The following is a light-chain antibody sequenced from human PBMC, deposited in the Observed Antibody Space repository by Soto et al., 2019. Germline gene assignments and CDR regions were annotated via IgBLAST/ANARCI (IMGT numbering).Light chain of an antibody. CDR2: DVT. CDR3: ISYAGSSIWV. CDR1: SSDVGAYNY. J-gene: IGLJ3*02. Sequence: QSALTQPPSASGSPGQSVTIAWTETSSDVGAYNYVSWYQQHPGKAPKLMIYDVTKRPSGVPDRFSGSKSGNTASLTVSGLQAEDEADYYCISYAGSSIWVFGGGTKLTVL. V-gene: IGLV2-8*01.